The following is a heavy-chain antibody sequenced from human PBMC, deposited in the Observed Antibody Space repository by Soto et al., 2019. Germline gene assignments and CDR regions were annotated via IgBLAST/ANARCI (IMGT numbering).Heavy chain of an antibody. V-gene: IGHV4-39*01. Sequence: QLQLQESGPGLVKPSETLSLTCTVSGGSINSSPYYWGWIRQPPGKGLEWVGSIYRSGSTSYNPSLKSRVTISVDTSKNQFSLKLRSVTAADTAVYYCARPYGGGLWGQGTLVTVSS. CDR3: ARPYGGGL. D-gene: IGHD4-17*01. CDR2: IYRSGST. CDR1: GGSINSSPYY. J-gene: IGHJ4*02.